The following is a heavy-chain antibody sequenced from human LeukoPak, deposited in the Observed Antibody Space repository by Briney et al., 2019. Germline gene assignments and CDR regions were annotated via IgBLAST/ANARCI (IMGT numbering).Heavy chain of an antibody. D-gene: IGHD4-17*01. J-gene: IGHJ5*01. CDR2: VNSDGSST. Sequence: GGSLRLSCAASGFTFSSKWMHWVRQAPGKGLVWVSRVNSDGSSTVYADSVKGRFTISRDNTKNTLYLQMNSLRAEDTAVYYCARDYGTVTTAYNWFDSWGQGTLVTVSS. V-gene: IGHV3-74*01. CDR1: GFTFSSKW. CDR3: ARDYGTVTTAYNWFDS.